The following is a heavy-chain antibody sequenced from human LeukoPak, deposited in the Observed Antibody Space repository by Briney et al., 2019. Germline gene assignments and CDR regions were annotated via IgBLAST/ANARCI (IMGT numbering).Heavy chain of an antibody. D-gene: IGHD3-10*01. CDR3: ARDFASGGYYYMDV. Sequence: SVKVSCKASGGAFSSYAISWVRQAPGQGLEWMGGIIPIFGTANYAQKFQGRVTITTDESTSTAYMELSSLRPEDTAVYYCARDFASGGYYYMDVWGKGTTVTVSS. CDR2: IIPIFGTA. J-gene: IGHJ6*03. CDR1: GGAFSSYA. V-gene: IGHV1-69*05.